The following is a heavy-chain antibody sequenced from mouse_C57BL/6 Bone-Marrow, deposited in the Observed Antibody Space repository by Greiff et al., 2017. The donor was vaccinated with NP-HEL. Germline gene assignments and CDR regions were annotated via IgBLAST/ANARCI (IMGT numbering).Heavy chain of an antibody. V-gene: IGHV5-17*01. J-gene: IGHJ3*01. CDR1: GFTFSDYG. D-gene: IGHD2-4*01. Sequence: EVMLVESGGGLVKPGGSLKLSCAASGFTFSDYGMHWVRQAPEKGLEWVAYISSGSSTLYYADTVKGRFTISRDNAKNTLFLQMTSLRSEDTAMYYCARDYDYGAYWGQGTLVTVSA. CDR3: ARDYDYGAY. CDR2: ISSGSSTL.